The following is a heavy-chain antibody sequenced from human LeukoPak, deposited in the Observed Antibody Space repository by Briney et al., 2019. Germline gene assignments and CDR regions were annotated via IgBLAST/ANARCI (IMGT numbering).Heavy chain of an antibody. D-gene: IGHD1-26*01. Sequence: SETLSLTCTVSSGAISNYYWSWIRQPPGKGLEWIGYIAYSGSTNYNPSLKSRVSMSVHTSKNQFSLKLSSVTAADTAVYYCARAWRISGAIRGAFDIWGQGTMVTVSS. CDR3: ARAWRISGAIRGAFDI. V-gene: IGHV4-59*01. J-gene: IGHJ3*02. CDR1: SGAISNYY. CDR2: IAYSGST.